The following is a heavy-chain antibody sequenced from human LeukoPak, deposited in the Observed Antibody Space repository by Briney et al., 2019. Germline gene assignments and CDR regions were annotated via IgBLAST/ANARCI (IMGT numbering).Heavy chain of an antibody. CDR1: GFTVSNNY. D-gene: IGHD6-13*01. V-gene: IGHV3-33*08. CDR2: IWYDGSNK. J-gene: IGHJ4*02. Sequence: PGGSLRLSCAASGFTVSNNYMNWVRQAPGKGLEWVAVIWYDGSNKYYADSVKGRFTISRDNSKNTLYLQMNSLRAEDTAVYYCARDAVYSSSWQYYWGQGTLVTVSS. CDR3: ARDAVYSSSWQYY.